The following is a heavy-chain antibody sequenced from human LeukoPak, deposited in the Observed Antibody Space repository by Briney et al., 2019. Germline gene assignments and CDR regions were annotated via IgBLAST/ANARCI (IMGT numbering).Heavy chain of an antibody. D-gene: IGHD3-10*01. CDR1: GFIFSNYW. J-gene: IGHJ6*02. V-gene: IGHV3-74*01. CDR2: INGDATSR. Sequence: GGSLRLSCAASGFIFSNYWMNWVRQDQGKGLVWVSRINGDATSRSYADSVKGRFTISRDNAKNTLYLQMNSLRHEDTAVYYCARGGMLRGVPDVWGQGTTVTVSS. CDR3: ARGGMLRGVPDV.